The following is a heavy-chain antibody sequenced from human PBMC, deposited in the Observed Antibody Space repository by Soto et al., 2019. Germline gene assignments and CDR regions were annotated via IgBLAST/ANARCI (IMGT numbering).Heavy chain of an antibody. CDR3: ARHGRWSNTLYYFDY. D-gene: IGHD2-15*01. J-gene: IGHJ4*02. Sequence: KPSETLSLTCTVSGGSISSSSYYWGWIRQPPGKGLEWIGSIYYSGSTYYNPSLKSRVTISVDTSKNQFSLKLSSVTAADTAVYYCARHGRWSNTLYYFDYWGQGTLVTVSS. V-gene: IGHV4-39*01. CDR2: IYYSGST. CDR1: GGSISSSSYY.